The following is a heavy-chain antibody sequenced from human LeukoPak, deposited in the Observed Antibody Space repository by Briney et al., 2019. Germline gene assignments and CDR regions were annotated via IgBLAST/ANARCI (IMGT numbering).Heavy chain of an antibody. CDR2: IKQDGSEE. D-gene: IGHD5/OR15-5a*01. J-gene: IGHJ4*02. CDR1: GFIFSNYW. V-gene: IGHV3-7*01. CDR3: ARIFSVYYVFDY. Sequence: GSLRLSCAASGFIFSNYWMSWVRLAPGRGLEWVANIKQDGSEEYYVDSVKGRFTISRDNAKNSMYLQMISLRADDTAVYYCARIFSVYYVFDYWGQGTPVTASS.